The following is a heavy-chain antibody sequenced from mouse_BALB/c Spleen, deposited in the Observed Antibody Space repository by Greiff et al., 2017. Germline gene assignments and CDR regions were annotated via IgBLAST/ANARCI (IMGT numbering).Heavy chain of an antibody. CDR1: GFTFSSYA. CDR3: ARYDYDNYAMDD. J-gene: IGHJ4*01. Sequence: EVMLVESGGGLVKPGGSLKLSCAASGFTFSSYAMSWVRQTPEKRLEWVATISSGGSYTYYPDSVKGRFTISRDNAKNTLYLQMSSLRSEDTAMYYCARYDYDNYAMDDWGQGTSVTVSS. V-gene: IGHV5-9-1*01. CDR2: ISSGGSYT. D-gene: IGHD2-4*01.